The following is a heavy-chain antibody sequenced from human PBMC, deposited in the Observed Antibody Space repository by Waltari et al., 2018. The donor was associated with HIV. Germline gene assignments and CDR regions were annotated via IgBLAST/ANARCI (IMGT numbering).Heavy chain of an antibody. J-gene: IGHJ4*02. CDR1: GFTFSSYA. D-gene: IGHD2-2*01. CDR3: AKSGVGDIVVVPAATAYFDY. Sequence: EVQLLESGGGLVQPGGSLRLSCAASGFTFSSYAMSWVRQAPGKGLEWGSDMSGSGGSTYYADSVKGRFTISRDKSKNTLYLQMNSLRAEDTAVYYCAKSGVGDIVVVPAATAYFDYWGQGTLVTVSS. CDR2: MSGSGGST. V-gene: IGHV3-23*01.